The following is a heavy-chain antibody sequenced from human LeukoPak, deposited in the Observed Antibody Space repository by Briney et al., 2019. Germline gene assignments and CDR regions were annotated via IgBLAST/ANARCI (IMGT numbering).Heavy chain of an antibody. CDR3: AKDEGGSLEAPYPALDF. Sequence: GGSLRLSCAASGFTFSSYSMNWVRQAPGKGLEWVSYISSSSSTIYYADSVKGRFTISRDNSKNTLYLQMSSLRAEDTAIYHCAKDEGGSLEAPYPALDFWGQGTKVTVSS. D-gene: IGHD3-16*01. J-gene: IGHJ3*01. V-gene: IGHV3-48*01. CDR2: ISSSSSTI. CDR1: GFTFSSYS.